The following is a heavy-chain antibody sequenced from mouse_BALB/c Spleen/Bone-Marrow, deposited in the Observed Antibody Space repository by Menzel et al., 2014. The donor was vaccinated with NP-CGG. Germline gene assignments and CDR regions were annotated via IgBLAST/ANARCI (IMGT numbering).Heavy chain of an antibody. D-gene: IGHD1-1*01. Sequence: VQLKEPGPDLVKPSQSLSLTCTVTGYSVTSGYTWHWIRQFPGNTLEWMGYIHYSGTTNYNPSLKSRISITRDTSKNQFFLQLNSVTTEDTATYYCAITTVVNAMDYWGQGTSVTVSS. CDR3: AITTVVNAMDY. J-gene: IGHJ4*01. V-gene: IGHV3-1*02. CDR2: IHYSGTT. CDR1: GYSVTSGYT.